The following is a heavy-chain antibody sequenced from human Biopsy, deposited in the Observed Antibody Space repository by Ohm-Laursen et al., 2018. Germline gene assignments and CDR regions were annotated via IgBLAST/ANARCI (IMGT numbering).Heavy chain of an antibody. CDR3: ASRLYGPNPIDY. Sequence: GTLSLTCPVYSGSFSSNYWTWIRQPPGKGLEWIGEITHSGYTNYNPSLKSRVTVSVDTSKNQFSLKLSSVTAADTAVYYCASRLYGPNPIDYWGQGTLVTVSS. CDR1: SGSFSSNY. CDR2: ITHSGYT. D-gene: IGHD2-8*01. J-gene: IGHJ4*02. V-gene: IGHV4-34*01.